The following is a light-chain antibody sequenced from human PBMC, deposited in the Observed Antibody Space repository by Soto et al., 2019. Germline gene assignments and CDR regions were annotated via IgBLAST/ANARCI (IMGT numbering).Light chain of an antibody. CDR2: DAS. CDR3: QHRSNGLET. Sequence: EIVLTQSPATLSLSPGERATLSCRASQSVGSFLAWYQQKSGQTPRLLIYDASNRAPGIPARFGGGGSGTDFTLTISILEHEDFAVYYCQHRSNGLETFGHGTKVEIK. V-gene: IGKV3-11*01. J-gene: IGKJ3*01. CDR1: QSVGSF.